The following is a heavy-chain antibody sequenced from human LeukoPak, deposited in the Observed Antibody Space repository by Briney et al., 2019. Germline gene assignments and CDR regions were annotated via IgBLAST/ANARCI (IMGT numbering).Heavy chain of an antibody. CDR2: IYSGGST. V-gene: IGHV3-53*01. D-gene: IGHD1-1*01. CDR3: AKDSYWKPLDY. CDR1: GFTVSSNY. J-gene: IGHJ4*02. Sequence: GGSLRLSCAASGFTVSSNYMSWVRQAPGKGLEWVSVIYSGGSTYYADSVKGRFTISRDNSKNTLYLQMNSLRAEDTAVYYCAKDSYWKPLDYWGQGTLVTVSS.